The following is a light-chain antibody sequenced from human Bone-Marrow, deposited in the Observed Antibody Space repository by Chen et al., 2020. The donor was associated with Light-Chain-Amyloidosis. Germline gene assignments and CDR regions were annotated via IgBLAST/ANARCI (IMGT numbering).Light chain of an antibody. CDR1: DLPTKY. J-gene: IGLJ2*01. Sequence: SYELTQPPSVSVSPGQTARITCSVADLPTKYAYWYQQKPGPAPVLVIHRDAERPSGIAERFSGSSSGTTTTLTISGVQAEDEADYHCQSADSSGTYEGIFGGGTKLTVL. V-gene: IGLV3-25*03. CDR3: QSADSSGTYEGI. CDR2: RDA.